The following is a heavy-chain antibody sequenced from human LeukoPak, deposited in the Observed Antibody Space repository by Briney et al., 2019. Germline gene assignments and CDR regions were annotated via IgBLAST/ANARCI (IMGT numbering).Heavy chain of an antibody. Sequence: ASVKVSCKASGYTFTNYGITWVRQAPGQGLEWMGWISGYQGSTKYAQNFQGRVTMTIDTSTSTAYMDLRSLGSDDTAIYFCARSDLGKITAGPFNYWGQGTLVDVSS. V-gene: IGHV1-18*01. J-gene: IGHJ4*02. CDR1: GYTFTNYG. CDR3: ARSDLGKITAGPFNY. D-gene: IGHD5-24*01. CDR2: ISGYQGST.